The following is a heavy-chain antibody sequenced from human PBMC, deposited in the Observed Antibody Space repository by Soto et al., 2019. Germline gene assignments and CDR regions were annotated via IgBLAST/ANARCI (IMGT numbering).Heavy chain of an antibody. J-gene: IGHJ6*02. CDR1: GFTFSSYW. D-gene: IGHD3-3*01. Sequence: PGGSLRLSCAASGFTFSSYWMHWVRQAPGKGLVWVSRINSDGSSTSYADSVKGRFTISRDNAKNTLYLQMNSLRAEDTAVYYCARVNDFWSGYYRGPQAGYHYYGMDVWGQGTTVTVSS. V-gene: IGHV3-74*01. CDR3: ARVNDFWSGYYRGPQAGYHYYGMDV. CDR2: INSDGSST.